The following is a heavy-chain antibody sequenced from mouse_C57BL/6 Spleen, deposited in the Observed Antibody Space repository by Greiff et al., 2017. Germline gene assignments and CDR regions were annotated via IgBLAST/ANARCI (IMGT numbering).Heavy chain of an antibody. Sequence: VQLQQSGPELVKPGASVKISCKASGYAFSSSWMNWVKQRPGKGLEWIGRIYPGDGDTNYNGKFKGKATLTADKSSSTAYMQLSSLTSEDSAVYFCARENLGDYWGQGTTLTVSS. V-gene: IGHV1-82*01. CDR3: ARENLGDY. J-gene: IGHJ2*01. CDR2: IYPGDGDT. CDR1: GYAFSSSW.